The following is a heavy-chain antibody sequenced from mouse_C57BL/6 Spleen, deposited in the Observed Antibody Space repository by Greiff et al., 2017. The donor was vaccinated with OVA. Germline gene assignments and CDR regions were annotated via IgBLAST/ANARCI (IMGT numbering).Heavy chain of an antibody. V-gene: IGHV1-55*01. CDR3: ARGRSNSYYYAMDY. Sequence: VQLQQSGAELVKPGASVKMSCKASGYTFTSYWITWVKQRPGQGLEWIGDIYPGSGSTNYNEKFKSKATLTVDTSSSTAYMQLSSLTSEDSAVYYCARGRSNSYYYAMDYWGQGTSVTVSS. D-gene: IGHD2-5*01. CDR1: GYTFTSYW. CDR2: IYPGSGST. J-gene: IGHJ4*01.